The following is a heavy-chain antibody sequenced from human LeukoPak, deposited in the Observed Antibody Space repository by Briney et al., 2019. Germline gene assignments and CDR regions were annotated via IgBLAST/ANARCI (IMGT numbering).Heavy chain of an antibody. CDR2: IYYSGST. J-gene: IGHJ5*02. Sequence: SETLSLTCTVSGGSISSSSYYWGWIRQPPGKGLEWIGSIYYSGSTYYNPSLKSRVTISVDTSKNQLSLKLSSVTAADTAVYYCARGRRQWLVLFDPWGQGTLVTVSS. D-gene: IGHD6-19*01. CDR1: GGSISSSSYY. V-gene: IGHV4-39*01. CDR3: ARGRRQWLVLFDP.